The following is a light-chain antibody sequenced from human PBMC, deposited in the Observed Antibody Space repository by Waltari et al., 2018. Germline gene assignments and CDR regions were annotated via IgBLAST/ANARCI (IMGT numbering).Light chain of an antibody. V-gene: IGLV1-44*01. CDR1: SSNIGSNT. J-gene: IGLJ2*01. CDR3: AAWDDSLNVL. Sequence: QSVLTQPPSASGTPGQRVTISCSGSSSNIGSNTVNWYQQLPGTAPKLRIYSNNQRPSGVPDRFSCSKSGTSASLAISGLQSEDEADYYCAAWDDSLNVLFGGGTKLTVL. CDR2: SNN.